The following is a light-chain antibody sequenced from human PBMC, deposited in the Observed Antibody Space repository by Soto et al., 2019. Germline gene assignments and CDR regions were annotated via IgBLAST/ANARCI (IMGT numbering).Light chain of an antibody. Sequence: DIVMTQTPLSSPVTLGQPASISCKSSQSLVNSDGNTYLSWLQQRPGQPPRLLIYKISNRFPGVPDRFSGSGAGADFTLTISSLQPEDFATYYCQKYNSFWTFGQGTKVDIK. CDR2: KIS. CDR1: QSLVNSDGNTY. J-gene: IGKJ1*01. CDR3: QKYNSFWT. V-gene: IGKV2-24*01.